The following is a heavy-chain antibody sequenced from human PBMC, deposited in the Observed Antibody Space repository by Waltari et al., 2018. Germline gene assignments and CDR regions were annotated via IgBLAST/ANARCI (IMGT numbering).Heavy chain of an antibody. CDR3: ASDRGRGLYLDS. J-gene: IGHJ4*02. CDR2: IHHSGRA. CDR1: GDSVSNGYC. V-gene: IGHV4-4*02. Sequence: QVQLHESGPGLVTPSETLSLTCAVSGDSVSNGYCWSCVRQPPGKGLEWIGQIHHSGRANYNPSLESRVTMSRDTSKNEISLKVTSATAADTAVYYCASDRGRGLYLDSWGQGTLVTVSP. D-gene: IGHD2-15*01.